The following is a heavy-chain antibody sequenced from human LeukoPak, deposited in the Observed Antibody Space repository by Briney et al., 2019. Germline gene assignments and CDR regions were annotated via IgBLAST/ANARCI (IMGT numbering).Heavy chain of an antibody. CDR3: ARSLWFGELLNPLDY. CDR2: ISYDGSNK. J-gene: IGHJ4*02. CDR1: GFTFSSYG. Sequence: GGSLRLSRAASGFTFSSYGMHWVRQAPGKGLEWVAVISYDGSNKYYADSVKGRFTISRENSKNTLYLQMNRLRAEDTAVYYCARSLWFGELLNPLDYWGQGTLVTVSS. V-gene: IGHV3-30*03. D-gene: IGHD3-10*01.